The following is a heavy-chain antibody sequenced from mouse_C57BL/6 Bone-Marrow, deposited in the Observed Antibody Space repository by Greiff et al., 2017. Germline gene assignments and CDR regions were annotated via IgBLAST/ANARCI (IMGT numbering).Heavy chain of an antibody. CDR2: INPGSGGT. Sequence: VQLQQSGAELVRPGTSVKVSCKASGYAFTNYLIEWVKQRPGQGLEWIGVINPGSGGTNYNEKFKGKATLTADKSSSTAYMQLSSLTSEDSAVYFCASPVITTVGYFDVWGTGTTVTVAS. J-gene: IGHJ1*03. D-gene: IGHD1-1*01. V-gene: IGHV1-54*01. CDR3: ASPVITTVGYFDV. CDR1: GYAFTNYL.